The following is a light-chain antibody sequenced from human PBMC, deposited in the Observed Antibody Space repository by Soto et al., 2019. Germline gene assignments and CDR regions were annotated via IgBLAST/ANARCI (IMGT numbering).Light chain of an antibody. Sequence: DIPMTQSPSSLSASVGDRVTITCRTSQRITDYLPWYQRRPGNAPKLLIYAASSLQSDFPSRFSGSGSGTVFALTIIDLQPEDFATYYCQQSYSTPYTFGQGTKLEIK. V-gene: IGKV1-39*01. CDR3: QQSYSTPYT. J-gene: IGKJ2*01. CDR2: AAS. CDR1: QRITDY.